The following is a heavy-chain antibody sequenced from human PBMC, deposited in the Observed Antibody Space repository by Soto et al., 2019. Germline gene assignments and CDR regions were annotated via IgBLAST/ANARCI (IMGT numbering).Heavy chain of an antibody. CDR2: IVPMLGTP. V-gene: IGHV1-69*16. D-gene: IGHD3-16*02. CDR1: GGTFDNFI. Sequence: QVQLVQSGAEVKEPGSSVRVSCKASGGTFDNFIMNWVRQTPGQGLEWMGGIVPMLGTPTYAEKFKGRVTISTTGSTSTRYMELTTVRSEDTAISYCARSGPYRAALSQCSGMDVWGQGTTVPVSS. CDR3: ARSGPYRAALSQCSGMDV. J-gene: IGHJ6*02.